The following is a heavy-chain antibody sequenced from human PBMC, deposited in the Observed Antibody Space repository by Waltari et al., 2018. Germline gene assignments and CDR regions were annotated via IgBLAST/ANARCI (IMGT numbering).Heavy chain of an antibody. Sequence: EVQLVESGGGLVQPGRSLRLSCAASGFTFDDYAMHWVRQAPGKGLEWVSGISWNSGSIGYADSVKGRFTISRDNAKNSLYLQMNSLRAEDTALYYCASHTLYCSGGSCYPNWFDPWGQGTLVTVSS. J-gene: IGHJ5*02. CDR1: GFTFDDYA. V-gene: IGHV3-9*01. CDR3: ASHTLYCSGGSCYPNWFDP. D-gene: IGHD2-15*01. CDR2: ISWNSGSI.